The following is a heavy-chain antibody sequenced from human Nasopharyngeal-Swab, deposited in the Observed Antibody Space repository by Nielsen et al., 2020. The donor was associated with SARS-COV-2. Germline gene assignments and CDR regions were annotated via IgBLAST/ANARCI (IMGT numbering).Heavy chain of an antibody. Sequence: ESLKISCAASGFPFSTYGMSWVRQAPGKGLEWVSSISGPGDNTYYADSVKGRFTISRDNSKNTLYLQMNSLRAEDTAIYYCAKDLKGPYFFWGQGTLVTVSS. D-gene: IGHD2/OR15-2a*01. CDR1: GFPFSTYG. CDR2: ISGPGDNT. CDR3: AKDLKGPYFF. J-gene: IGHJ4*02. V-gene: IGHV3-23*01.